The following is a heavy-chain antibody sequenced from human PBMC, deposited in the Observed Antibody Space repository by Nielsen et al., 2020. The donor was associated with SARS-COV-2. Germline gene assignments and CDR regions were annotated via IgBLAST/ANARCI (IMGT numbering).Heavy chain of an antibody. Sequence: LRLSCTVSGGSISSDGHFWSWIRQHPGKGLERIGNIYYSGSPNYNPSLQSRVTISVDTSANQFSLMLSSVTAADTAVYFCAREKGYYDSLFYYGLDVWGQGTTVTVSS. J-gene: IGHJ6*02. V-gene: IGHV4-31*03. CDR1: GGSISSDGHF. CDR2: IYYSGSP. CDR3: AREKGYYDSLFYYGLDV. D-gene: IGHD3-22*01.